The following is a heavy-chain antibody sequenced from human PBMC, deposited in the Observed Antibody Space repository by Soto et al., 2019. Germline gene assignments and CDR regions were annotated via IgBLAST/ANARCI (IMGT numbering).Heavy chain of an antibody. V-gene: IGHV1-18*04. CDR3: AREYYSTTTWIDY. Sequence: QVQLVQSAPEVKRPGASVKVSCKTSGFTFTSYPFSWVRQAPGQGLEWLAWVHPYEGTTKVAHQSRDRITLTTDTSAATVFMELTRLTSDDTAVYFCAREYYSTTTWIDYWGQGTLVAVSS. D-gene: IGHD1-26*01. CDR1: GFTFTSYP. CDR2: VHPYEGTT. J-gene: IGHJ4*02.